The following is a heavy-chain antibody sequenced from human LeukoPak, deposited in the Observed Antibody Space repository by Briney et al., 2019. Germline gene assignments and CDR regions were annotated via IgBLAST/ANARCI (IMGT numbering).Heavy chain of an antibody. J-gene: IGHJ6*03. V-gene: IGHV4-39*01. Sequence: PSETLSLTCTASGGSISSSSYYWGWIRQPPGKGLEWIGSIYYSGSTYYNPSLKSRVTISVDTSKNQFSLKLSAVTAADTAVYFCASVRRGFGESSKYYSYYYMDVWGNGTTVTISS. D-gene: IGHD3-10*01. CDR2: IYYSGST. CDR3: ASVRRGFGESSKYYSYYYMDV. CDR1: GGSISSSSYY.